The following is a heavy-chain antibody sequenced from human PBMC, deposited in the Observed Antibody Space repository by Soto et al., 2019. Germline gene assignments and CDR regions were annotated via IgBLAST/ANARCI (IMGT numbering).Heavy chain of an antibody. CDR3: ARESSSSSFDY. D-gene: IGHD6-6*01. Sequence: ASVKFSCKASGYTFTGYYMHWVRQAPGQGLECMGWINPNSGGTNYAQKFQGRVTMTRXTXXSXXXMXLXXLRXDDTAVYYCARESSSSSFDYWGQGTLVTVSS. J-gene: IGHJ4*02. CDR2: INPNSGGT. V-gene: IGHV1-2*02. CDR1: GYTFTGYY.